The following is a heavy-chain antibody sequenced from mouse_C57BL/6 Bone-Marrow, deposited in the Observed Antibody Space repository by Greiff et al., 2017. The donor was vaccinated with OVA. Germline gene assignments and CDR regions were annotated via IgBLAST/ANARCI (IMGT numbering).Heavy chain of an antibody. CDR1: GFNIKDDY. Sequence: EVQLQQSGAELVRPGASVKLSCTASGFNIKDDYMHWVKQRPEQGLEWIGWIDPENCDTEYASKFQGKATITADTSSNTAYLQLSSLTSEDTAVYYCTTFYYGSSLYYFDYWGQGTTLTVSS. CDR2: IDPENCDT. V-gene: IGHV14-4*01. J-gene: IGHJ2*01. CDR3: TTFYYGSSLYYFDY. D-gene: IGHD1-1*01.